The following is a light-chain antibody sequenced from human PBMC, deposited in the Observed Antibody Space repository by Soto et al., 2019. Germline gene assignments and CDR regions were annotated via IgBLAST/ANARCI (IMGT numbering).Light chain of an antibody. CDR3: QKYNNWPRT. J-gene: IGKJ1*01. CDR2: KAS. CDR1: QSISSW. Sequence: DIQLTQSPSTLSASLGDRVTITCRASQSISSWLAWYQQKPGKAPKLLIYKASSLESGVPSRFSGSRSGTEFTLTISSLQPDDFAVYYCQKYNNWPRTFGQGTKGDIK. V-gene: IGKV1-5*03.